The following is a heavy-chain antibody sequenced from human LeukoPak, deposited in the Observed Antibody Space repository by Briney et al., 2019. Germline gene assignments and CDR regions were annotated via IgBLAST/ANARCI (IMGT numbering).Heavy chain of an antibody. V-gene: IGHV7-4-1*02. CDR3: AREGGVRGVIISSWFDP. CDR2: INTNTGNP. Sequence: ASVKVSCKASGYTFTSYAMNWVRQAPGQGLEWMGWINTNTGNPTYAQGFTGRFVFSLDTSVSTAYLQISSLKAEDTAVYYCAREGGVRGVIISSWFDPWGQGTLVTVSS. CDR1: GYTFTSYA. D-gene: IGHD3-10*01. J-gene: IGHJ5*02.